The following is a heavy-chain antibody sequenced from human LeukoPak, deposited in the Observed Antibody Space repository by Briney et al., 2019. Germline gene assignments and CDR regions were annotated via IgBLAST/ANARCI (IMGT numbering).Heavy chain of an antibody. J-gene: IGHJ5*02. Sequence: SETLSLTCSVSGGSISSHYWSWIRQPPAKGLEWIGDIYYSGSTKYNPSLKSRVTISVDTSKNQFSLKLSSVTAADTAVYYCARGGTTVTPGLLWFDPWGQGTLVTVSS. CDR2: IYYSGST. D-gene: IGHD4-17*01. CDR1: GGSISSHY. CDR3: ARGGTTVTPGLLWFDP. V-gene: IGHV4-59*11.